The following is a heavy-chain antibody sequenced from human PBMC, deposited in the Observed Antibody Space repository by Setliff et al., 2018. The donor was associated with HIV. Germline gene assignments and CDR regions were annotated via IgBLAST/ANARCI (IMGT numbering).Heavy chain of an antibody. V-gene: IGHV1-69*10. CDR3: AIDVIGGWLRPMPDF. D-gene: IGHD5-12*01. Sequence: SVKVSCKASGGTFSNYAISWVRQAPGQGLEWMGGIVPLLGIATYAQNFRGRITISADKSTDTAYMELSGLRSEDTAVYYCAIDVIGGWLRPMPDFWGPGTLVTVSS. CDR2: IVPLLGIA. J-gene: IGHJ4*02. CDR1: GGTFSNYA.